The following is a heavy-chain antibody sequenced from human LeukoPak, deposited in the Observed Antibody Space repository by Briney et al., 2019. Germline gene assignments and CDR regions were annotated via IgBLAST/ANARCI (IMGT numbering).Heavy chain of an antibody. Sequence: SVNVSCKASVGTFISYAISWVRQAPGQGLEWMGRIIPILGIANYAQKFQGRVTITADKSTSTAYMELSSLRSEDTAVYYCASLVVVVAQGRGYFDYWGQGTLVTVSS. CDR3: ASLVVVVAQGRGYFDY. CDR1: VGTFISYA. CDR2: IIPILGIA. J-gene: IGHJ4*02. D-gene: IGHD2-15*01. V-gene: IGHV1-69*04.